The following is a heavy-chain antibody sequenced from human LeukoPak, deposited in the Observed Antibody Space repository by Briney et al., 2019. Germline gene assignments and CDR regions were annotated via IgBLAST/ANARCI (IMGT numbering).Heavy chain of an antibody. CDR2: ISYDGRNK. J-gene: IGHJ4*02. D-gene: IGHD2-2*01. CDR1: GFTFSDHA. V-gene: IGHV3-30*18. CDR3: AKGPLRGTAAAIDY. Sequence: GGSLRLSCAASGFTFSDHAMSWVRQAPGKGLEWVAVISYDGRNKHYPDSVKGRFTISRDISTDTLWLQMDSLRTEDTAVYYCAKGPLRGTAAAIDYWGQGTLVTVSS.